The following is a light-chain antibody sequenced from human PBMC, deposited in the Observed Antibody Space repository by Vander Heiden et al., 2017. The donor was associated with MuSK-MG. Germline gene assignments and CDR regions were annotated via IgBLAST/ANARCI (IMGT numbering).Light chain of an antibody. CDR3: QQSYSTSRT. CDR1: QSISSY. Sequence: DIQMTQSPSSLSASVGDRVTITCRASQSISSYLNWYQQKPGKAPKLLIYAASSLQSGGPSRFSGSGSGTDFTLTISSLQPEDFATYYCQQSYSTSRTFGQGTKVEIK. V-gene: IGKV1-39*01. J-gene: IGKJ1*01. CDR2: AAS.